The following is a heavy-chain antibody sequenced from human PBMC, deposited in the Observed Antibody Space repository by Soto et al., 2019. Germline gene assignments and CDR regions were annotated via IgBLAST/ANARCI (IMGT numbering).Heavy chain of an antibody. Sequence: ITLRESGPTLVKPTQTLTLTCTFSGFSLATSGVGVGWVRQPPGKALEWLALIYWDDDKRYSPSLKSRLTITKDTSKNHVVLTMTNMDPVDTATYFCAHRLTLNADWNYGRFDYWGQGTLVTVSS. D-gene: IGHD1-7*01. CDR1: GFSLATSGVG. J-gene: IGHJ4*02. V-gene: IGHV2-5*02. CDR3: AHRLTLNADWNYGRFDY. CDR2: IYWDDDK.